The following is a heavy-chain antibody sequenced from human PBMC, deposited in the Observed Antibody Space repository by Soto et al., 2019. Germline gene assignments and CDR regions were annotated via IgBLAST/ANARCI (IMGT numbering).Heavy chain of an antibody. CDR3: ARDWYSSSLLF. D-gene: IGHD6-13*01. V-gene: IGHV3-48*01. CDR1: GFTFSSYS. CDR2: ISSSSSTI. Sequence: EVQLVESGGGLVQPGGSLRLSCAASGFTFSSYSMNWVRQAPGKGLEWVSYISSSSSTIYYADSVKGRFTISRDNAKNSLYLQMNSLRVEDTAVYYCARDWYSSSLLFGGQGTLVTVSS. J-gene: IGHJ4*02.